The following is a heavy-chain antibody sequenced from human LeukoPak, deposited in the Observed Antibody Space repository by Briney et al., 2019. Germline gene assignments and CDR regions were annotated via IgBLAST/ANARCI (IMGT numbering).Heavy chain of an antibody. D-gene: IGHD3-10*01. CDR1: GGSISSYY. Sequence: SETLSLTCTVSGGSISSYYWSWIRQPAGKGLEWIGRIYTSGSTNYNPSLKSRVTMSVDTSKNQFSLKLSSVTAADTAVYYCARDLQGSGSPRAFDIWGQGTMVTVSS. CDR2: IYTSGST. V-gene: IGHV4-4*07. CDR3: ARDLQGSGSPRAFDI. J-gene: IGHJ3*02.